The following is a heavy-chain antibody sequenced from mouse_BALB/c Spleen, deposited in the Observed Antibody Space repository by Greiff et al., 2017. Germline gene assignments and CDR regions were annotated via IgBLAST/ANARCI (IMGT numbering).Heavy chain of an antibody. CDR1: GFTFSSFG. J-gene: IGHJ3*01. CDR2: ISSGSSTI. V-gene: IGHV5-17*02. Sequence: EVKLMESGGGLVQPGGSRKLSCAASGFTFSSFGMHWVRQAPEKGLEWVAYISSGSSTIYYADTVKGRFTISRDNPKNTLFLQMTSLRSEDTAMYYCARRYYDYDGFAYWGQGTLVTVSA. D-gene: IGHD2-4*01. CDR3: ARRYYDYDGFAY.